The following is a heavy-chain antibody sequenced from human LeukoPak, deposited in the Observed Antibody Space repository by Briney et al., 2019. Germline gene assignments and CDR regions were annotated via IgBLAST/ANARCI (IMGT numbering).Heavy chain of an antibody. V-gene: IGHV3-21*01. J-gene: IGHJ6*02. CDR3: ARVGDSSGYYYYGMDV. D-gene: IGHD3-22*01. Sequence: GGSLRLSCAASGFTFSSYSMNWGRQGPGKGREWVSSISSSSSYIYYADSVKGRFTISRDNAKNSLYLQMNSLRAEDTAVYYCARVGDSSGYYYYGMDVWGQGTTVTVSS. CDR2: ISSSSSYI. CDR1: GFTFSSYS.